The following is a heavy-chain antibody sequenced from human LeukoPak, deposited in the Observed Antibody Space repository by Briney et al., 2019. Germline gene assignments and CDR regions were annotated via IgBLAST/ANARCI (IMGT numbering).Heavy chain of an antibody. J-gene: IGHJ4*02. V-gene: IGHV1-3*01. Sequence: ASVKVSCKASGYTFTIYAIHWVRQAPGQRLEWMGWINAGTGNTKYSQKFQDRVTITRDTSAGTAYMELSSLRSEDTAVFYCARDRGYYDSIDYWGQGTLVTVSS. CDR1: GYTFTIYA. CDR3: ARDRGYYDSIDY. D-gene: IGHD3-22*01. CDR2: INAGTGNT.